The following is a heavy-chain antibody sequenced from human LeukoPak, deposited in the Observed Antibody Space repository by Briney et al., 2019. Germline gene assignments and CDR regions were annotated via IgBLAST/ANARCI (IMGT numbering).Heavy chain of an antibody. V-gene: IGHV3-30*02. CDR3: AKEPSWEYGGYFDY. CDR2: IRYDGSNE. J-gene: IGHJ4*02. CDR1: GYVFSIYG. Sequence: GGSLRLSCATSGYVFSIYGMHWVRQAPGKGLQWVAFIRYDGSNEYYADSVKGRFTISRDNSKNTLYLQMNSLRAEDTAVYYCAKEPSWEYGGYFDYWGQGTLVTVSS. D-gene: IGHD4/OR15-4a*01.